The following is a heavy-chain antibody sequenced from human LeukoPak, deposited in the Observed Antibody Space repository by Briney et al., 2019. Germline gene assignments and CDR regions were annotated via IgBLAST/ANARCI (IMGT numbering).Heavy chain of an antibody. CDR2: INHSGST. D-gene: IGHD3-3*01. J-gene: IGHJ6*02. CDR3: ARDAVINDFWSPYYYYGMDV. Sequence: PSETLSLTCAVYGGSFSGYYWSWIRQPPAKGLEWIGEINHSGSTNYNPSLKSRVTISVDTSKNQFSLKLSSVTAADTAVYYCARDAVINDFWSPYYYYGMDVWGQGTTVTVSS. CDR1: GGSFSGYY. V-gene: IGHV4-34*01.